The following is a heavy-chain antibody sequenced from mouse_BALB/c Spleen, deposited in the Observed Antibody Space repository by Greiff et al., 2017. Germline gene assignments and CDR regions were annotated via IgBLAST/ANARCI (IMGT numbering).Heavy chain of an antibody. V-gene: IGHV1-39*01. D-gene: IGHD2-3*01. J-gene: IGHJ4*01. CDR3: ARGGNLDGYYDAMDY. CDR2: IDPYYGGT. CDR1: GYSFTGYN. Sequence: EVKLVESGPELEKPGASVKISCTASGYSFTGYNMNWVKQSNGKSLEWIGNIDPYYGGTSYNQKFKGKATLTVDKSSSTAYMQLKSLTSEDSAVYYCARGGNLDGYYDAMDYWGQGTSVTVSS.